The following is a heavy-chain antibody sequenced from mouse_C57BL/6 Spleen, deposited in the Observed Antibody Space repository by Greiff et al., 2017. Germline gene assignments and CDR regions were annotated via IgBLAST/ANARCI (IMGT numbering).Heavy chain of an antibody. Sequence: VQLQQPGAELVKPGASVKMSCKASGYTFTSYWITWVKQRPGQGLEWIGEIYPGSGSTNYNEKFKSKATLTVDTSSSTAYMQLSSLTSEDSAVYYCERYYYGSSYVAWFAYWGQGTLVTVSA. D-gene: IGHD1-1*01. V-gene: IGHV1-55*01. J-gene: IGHJ3*01. CDR2: IYPGSGST. CDR1: GYTFTSYW. CDR3: ERYYYGSSYVAWFAY.